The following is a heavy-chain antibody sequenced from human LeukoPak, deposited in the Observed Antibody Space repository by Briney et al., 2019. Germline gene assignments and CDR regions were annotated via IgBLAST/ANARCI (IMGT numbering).Heavy chain of an antibody. Sequence: PSETLSLTCAVYGGSFSGYYWSWIRQPPGKGLEWIGEINHSGSTNYNPSLKSRVTISVDTSKNQFSLKLSSVTAADTAVYYCARVPPPLRIYYYYYYGMDVWGQGTTVTVSS. CDR3: ARVPPPLRIYYYYYYGMDV. D-gene: IGHD2-15*01. V-gene: IGHV4-34*01. J-gene: IGHJ6*02. CDR1: GGSFSGYY. CDR2: INHSGST.